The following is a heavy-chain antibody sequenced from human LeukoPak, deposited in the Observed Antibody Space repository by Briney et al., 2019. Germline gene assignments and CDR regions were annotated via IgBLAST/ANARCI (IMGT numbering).Heavy chain of an antibody. D-gene: IGHD3-9*01. CDR3: ARAFHYYDIFQ. CDR1: GYTFSGHY. J-gene: IGHJ4*02. CDR2: INPNSGGT. V-gene: IGHV1-2*02. Sequence: ASVKVSCKASGYTFSGHYMHWVRQAPGQGLEWLGWINPNSGGTNYAQKFQGRVTMTRDTSISTAYMELSRLRSDDTAVYYCARAFHYYDIFQWGLGTLVTVSS.